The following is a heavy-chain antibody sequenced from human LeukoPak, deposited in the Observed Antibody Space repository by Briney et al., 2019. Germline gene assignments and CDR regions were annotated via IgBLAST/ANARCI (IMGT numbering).Heavy chain of an antibody. V-gene: IGHV3-48*02. Sequence: HPGGSLRLSCAASGFTSSNYTMNWVRQAPGKGLQWVSTVSASSNIHYSDSVKGRFTISRDNARNSLYLQMNSLRDEDTAVYYCARDGLHTAHFDYWGQGTLVTVSS. CDR3: ARDGLHTAHFDY. J-gene: IGHJ4*02. CDR1: GFTSSNYT. D-gene: IGHD5-18*01. CDR2: VSASSNI.